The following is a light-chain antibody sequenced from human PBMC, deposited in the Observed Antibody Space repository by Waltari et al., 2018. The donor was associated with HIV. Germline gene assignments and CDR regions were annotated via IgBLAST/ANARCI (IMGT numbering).Light chain of an antibody. CDR3: AAWDDSLSALV. Sequence: QSVLTQPPSVSGTPGQRVTISCSGSSSNVGSTYVYWYQQLPGPAPQPLIYRDNQRPSGVPDRFSGSKSGTSASLAISGLRSEDEADYHCAAWDDSLSALVFGGGTKLAVL. J-gene: IGLJ2*01. CDR2: RDN. V-gene: IGLV1-47*01. CDR1: SSNVGSTY.